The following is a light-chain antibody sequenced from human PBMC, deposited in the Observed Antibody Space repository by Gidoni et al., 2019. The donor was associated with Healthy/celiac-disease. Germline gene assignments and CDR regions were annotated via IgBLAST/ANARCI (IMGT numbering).Light chain of an antibody. V-gene: IGKV3-15*01. Sequence: EIVLTQSPATLSVSPGERATLSCRASQSVSSNLAGYQQKPGQAPRLLIYGASTRATGIPARFSGSGSGTEFTRTISSLQSEDFAVYYCQQYNNWPTWTFGQGTKVEIK. CDR2: GAS. J-gene: IGKJ1*01. CDR3: QQYNNWPTWT. CDR1: QSVSSN.